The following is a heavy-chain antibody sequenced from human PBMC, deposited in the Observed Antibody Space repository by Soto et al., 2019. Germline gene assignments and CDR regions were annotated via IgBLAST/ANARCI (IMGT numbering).Heavy chain of an antibody. CDR2: IYYSGST. CDR1: GGSISSGGYY. D-gene: IGHD6-13*01. J-gene: IGHJ6*02. CDR3: ARDQAPSIAAAAHSYYYYGMDV. Sequence: SETLSLTCTVSGGSISSGGYYWSWIRQHPGKGLEWIGYIYYSGSTYYNPSLKSRVTISVDTSKNQFSLKLSSVTAADTAVYYCARDQAPSIAAAAHSYYYYGMDVWGQGTTVTVSS. V-gene: IGHV4-31*03.